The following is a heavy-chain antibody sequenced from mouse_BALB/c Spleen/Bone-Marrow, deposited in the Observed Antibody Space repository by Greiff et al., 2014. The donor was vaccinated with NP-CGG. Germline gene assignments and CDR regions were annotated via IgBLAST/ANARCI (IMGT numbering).Heavy chain of an antibody. CDR3: TRSTATFDY. V-gene: IGHV1-80*01. D-gene: IGHD1-2*01. Sequence: QVHVKQSGAELVRPGSSVKISCKASGYAFSAYWMNWVKQRPGQGLEWIGQIYPGDGDTNYNGKFKGKATLTADKSSSTAYMQLSSLTSEDSAVYFCTRSTATFDYWGQGTTRTVSS. CDR1: GYAFSAYW. CDR2: IYPGDGDT. J-gene: IGHJ2*01.